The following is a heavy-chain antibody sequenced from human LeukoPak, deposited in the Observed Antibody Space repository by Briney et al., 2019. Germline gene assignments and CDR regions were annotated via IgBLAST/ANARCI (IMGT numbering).Heavy chain of an antibody. D-gene: IGHD3-9*01. CDR2: ISAYNGNT. CDR1: GYTFTSYC. Sequence: ASVKISCSASGYTFTSYCISWVRQAPGQGLEWMGWISAYNGNTTYAKKLHGRVTMTTATSTSTAYMQQWSLRSDDTAVYYYARTNAYLNYDILTGYNFDPWGQGTLVTVSS. CDR3: ARTNAYLNYDILTGYNFDP. V-gene: IGHV1-18*01. J-gene: IGHJ5*02.